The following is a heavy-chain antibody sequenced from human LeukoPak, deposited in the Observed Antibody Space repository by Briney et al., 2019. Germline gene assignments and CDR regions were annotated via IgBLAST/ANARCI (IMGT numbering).Heavy chain of an antibody. V-gene: IGHV3-21*01. CDR2: ISSSSSYI. CDR1: GFTFSSYS. Sequence: GGSLRLSCAASGFTFSSYSMNWVRQAPGKGLEWVSSISSSSSYIYYADSVKGRFTISRDNAKNSLYLQMNSLRAEDTAVYYCARAPVGATTGFDCWGQGTLVTVSS. D-gene: IGHD1-26*01. CDR3: ARAPVGATTGFDC. J-gene: IGHJ4*02.